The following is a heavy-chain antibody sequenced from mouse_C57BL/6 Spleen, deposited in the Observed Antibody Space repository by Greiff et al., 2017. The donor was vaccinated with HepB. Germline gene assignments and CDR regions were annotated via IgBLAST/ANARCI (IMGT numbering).Heavy chain of an antibody. CDR2: IDPSDSYS. CDR3: ARRGVTTVVAPHFDY. J-gene: IGHJ2*01. CDR1: GYTFTSYW. D-gene: IGHD1-1*01. Sequence: QVQLQQPGAELVMPGASVKLSCKASGYTFTSYWMHWVKQRPGQGLEWIGEIDPSDSYSNYNQKFKGKSTLTVDKSSSTAYMQLSSVTSEDSAVYYCARRGVTTVVAPHFDYWGQGTTLTVSS. V-gene: IGHV1-69*01.